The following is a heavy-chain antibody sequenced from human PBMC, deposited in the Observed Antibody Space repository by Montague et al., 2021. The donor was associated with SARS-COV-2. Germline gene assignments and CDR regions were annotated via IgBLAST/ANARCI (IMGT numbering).Heavy chain of an antibody. Sequence: SETLSLTCKVSGDSITTTTYCWVWLRQPPGQGLEWIGSINYSGSTFYNPSLKSRLSMSMATSTNQFSLRMTCMTAADTAIYYGVRRGGRYYYGSGSFDPWGQGTLVAVSS. J-gene: IGHJ5*02. CDR3: VRRGGRYYYGSGSFDP. CDR2: INYSGST. CDR1: GDSITTTTYC. D-gene: IGHD3-10*01. V-gene: IGHV4-39*01.